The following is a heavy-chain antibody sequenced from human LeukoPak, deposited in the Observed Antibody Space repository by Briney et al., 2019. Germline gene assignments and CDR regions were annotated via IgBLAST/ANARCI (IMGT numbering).Heavy chain of an antibody. CDR2: IYSGGST. Sequence: GGSLRLSCAASGFTLSSHYMSWVRQAPGKGLEWVSVIYSGGSTSYADSVQGRFTISRDNSKNTLYLQMNSLRAEDTAVYYCATDLFDYMDVWGKGTTVTVSS. V-gene: IGHV3-66*01. D-gene: IGHD2-21*01. CDR3: ATDLFDYMDV. J-gene: IGHJ6*03. CDR1: GFTLSSHY.